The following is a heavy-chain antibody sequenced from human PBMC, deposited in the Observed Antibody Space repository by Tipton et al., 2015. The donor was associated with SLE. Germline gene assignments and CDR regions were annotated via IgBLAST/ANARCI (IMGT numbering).Heavy chain of an antibody. CDR3: AREKAGGSGKKLYFDY. V-gene: IGHV4-39*07. D-gene: IGHD3-10*01. CDR2: IYYSGST. J-gene: IGHJ4*02. CDR1: GGSISSSSYY. Sequence: PSLTCTVSGGSISSSSYYWGWIRQPPGKGLEWIGSIYYSGSTYYNPSLKSRVTISVDTSKNQFSLKLSSVTAADTAVYYCAREKAGGSGKKLYFDYWGQGTLVTVSS.